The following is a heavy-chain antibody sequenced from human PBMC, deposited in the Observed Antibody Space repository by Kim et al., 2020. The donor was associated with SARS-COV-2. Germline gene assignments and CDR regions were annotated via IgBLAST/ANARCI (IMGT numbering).Heavy chain of an antibody. Sequence: SETLSLTCAVSGGSTSSSNWWSWVRQPPGKGLEWIGEIYHSESINYNPSLKSRVTISVDKSKNQFYLKLSSVTAADTAVYYCARFNSGSGAIDYWGKGTLVTVSS. V-gene: IGHV4-4*02. CDR1: GGSTSSSNW. CDR2: IYHSESI. J-gene: IGHJ4*02. CDR3: ARFNSGSGAIDY. D-gene: IGHD6-19*01.